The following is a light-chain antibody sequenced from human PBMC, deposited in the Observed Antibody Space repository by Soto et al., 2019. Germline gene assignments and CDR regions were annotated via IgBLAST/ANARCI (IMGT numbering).Light chain of an antibody. Sequence: EIVMTQSPATLSVSPGERATLSCRASQSVFSSLAGFQQKPGQAPRLLIYGAATRAPGIPARFSGSGSGTEFTLTISSLQSEDFAIYYCQQYHNWPAFGQGTKVEIK. CDR1: QSVFSS. J-gene: IGKJ1*01. CDR2: GAA. V-gene: IGKV3-15*01. CDR3: QQYHNWPA.